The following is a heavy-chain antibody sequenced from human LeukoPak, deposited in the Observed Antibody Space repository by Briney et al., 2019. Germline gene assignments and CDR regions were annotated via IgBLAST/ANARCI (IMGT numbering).Heavy chain of an antibody. CDR2: INHSGST. CDR1: GGSFSGYY. D-gene: IGHD3-3*01. Sequence: SETLSLTCAVYGGSFSGYYWSWIRQPPGKGLEWIGEINHSGSTNYNPSLKSRVTISVDTSKNQFSLKLSSVTAADTAVYYCARGGHYDFWSGYYHFDYWGQGTLVTVSS. CDR3: ARGGHYDFWSGYYHFDY. V-gene: IGHV4-34*01. J-gene: IGHJ4*02.